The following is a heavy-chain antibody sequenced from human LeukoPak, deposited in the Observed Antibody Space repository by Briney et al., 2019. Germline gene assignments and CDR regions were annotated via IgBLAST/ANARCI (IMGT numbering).Heavy chain of an antibody. V-gene: IGHV3-30*04. CDR2: ISYDGSNK. CDR1: GFTFSSYA. Sequence: PGGSLRLSCAASGFTFSSYAMHWVRQAPGKGLEWVAVISYDGSNKYYADSVKGRFTISRDNSKNTLYLQMNSLRAEDTAVYYCARDGRSLDGGNGFDYWGQGTLVTVSS. J-gene: IGHJ4*02. D-gene: IGHD4-23*01. CDR3: ARDGRSLDGGNGFDY.